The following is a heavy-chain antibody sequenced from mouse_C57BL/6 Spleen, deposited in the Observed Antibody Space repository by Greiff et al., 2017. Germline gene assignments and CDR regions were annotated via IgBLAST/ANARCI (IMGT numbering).Heavy chain of an antibody. J-gene: IGHJ4*01. CDR3: GRGGNYDYYAMDY. CDR1: GYAFSSSW. V-gene: IGHV1-82*01. D-gene: IGHD2-1*01. CDR2: IYPGDGDT. Sequence: QVQLQQSGPELVKPGASVKISCKASGYAFSSSWMNWVKQRPGKGLEWIGRIYPGDGDTNYNGKFKGKATLTADKSSSTAYMQLSSLTSEDSAVXDCGRGGNYDYYAMDYWGQGTSVTVSS.